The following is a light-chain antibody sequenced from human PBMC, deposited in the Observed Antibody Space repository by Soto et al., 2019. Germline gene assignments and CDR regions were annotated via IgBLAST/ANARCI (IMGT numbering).Light chain of an antibody. CDR3: QSYDSSLSAYVV. Sequence: QSVLTQPPSVSGAPGQRVTISCTGSSSNIGAGYDVHWYQQLPGTAPKLFIYGNSNRPSGVPDRFSGSKSGTSASLAITGLQAEDEADYYCQSYDSSLSAYVVFGGGTKLTV. J-gene: IGLJ2*01. V-gene: IGLV1-40*01. CDR2: GNS. CDR1: SSNIGAGYD.